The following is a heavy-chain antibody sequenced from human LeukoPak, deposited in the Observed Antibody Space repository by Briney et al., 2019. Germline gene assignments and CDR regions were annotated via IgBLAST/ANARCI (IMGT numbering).Heavy chain of an antibody. D-gene: IGHD5-18*01. V-gene: IGHV4-34*01. CDR2: IYHSGST. Sequence: PSETLSLTCAVYGGSLNGHYWSWVRQPPGKGLEWIGEIYHSGSTNYNPSLKSRVTISVDKSKNQFSLKLSSVTAADTAVYYCARDHFLDTAMVPLGYWGQGTLVTVSS. CDR3: ARDHFLDTAMVPLGY. J-gene: IGHJ4*02. CDR1: GGSLNGHY.